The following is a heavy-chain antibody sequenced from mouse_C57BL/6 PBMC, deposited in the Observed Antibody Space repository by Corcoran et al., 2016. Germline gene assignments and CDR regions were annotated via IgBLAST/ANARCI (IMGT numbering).Heavy chain of an antibody. CDR1: GYTFTTYG. J-gene: IGHJ3*01. CDR2: INTYSGVP. CDR3: ARKLRLFAY. D-gene: IGHD3-2*02. V-gene: IGHV9-3*01. Sequence: QIQLVQSGPELKKPGETVKISCKASGYTFTTYGMSWVKQAPGKGLKWMGWINTYSGVPTYADDFKGRFAFSLETSASTAYLQINNLKNEDTATYFCARKLRLFAYWGQGTLVTVSA.